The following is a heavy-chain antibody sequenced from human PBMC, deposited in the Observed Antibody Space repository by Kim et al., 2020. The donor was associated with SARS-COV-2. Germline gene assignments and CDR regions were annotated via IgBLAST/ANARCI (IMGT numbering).Heavy chain of an antibody. V-gene: IGHV5-51*01. CDR1: GYSFTSYW. Sequence: GESLKISCKGSGYSFTSYWIGWVRQMPGKGLEWMGIIYPGDSDTRYSPSFQGQVTISADKSISTAYLQWSSLKASDTAMYYCARYTSMVEGGNYGMDVWGQGTTVTVSS. CDR2: IYPGDSDT. D-gene: IGHD3-10*01. J-gene: IGHJ6*02. CDR3: ARYTSMVEGGNYGMDV.